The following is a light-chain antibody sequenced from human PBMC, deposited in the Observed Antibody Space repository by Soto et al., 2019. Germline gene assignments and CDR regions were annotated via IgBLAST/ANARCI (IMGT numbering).Light chain of an antibody. CDR1: QTIANI. V-gene: IGKV3-15*01. CDR3: QHYNNSPPYT. J-gene: IGKJ2*01. Sequence: ETVMTQSPATLSASPGARATLSCRASQTIANISAWYQQTPGQPPRLLIYGASTRATGIPARFSGSGSGTEFTLTISSLQSEDFAIYYCQHYNNSPPYTFGQGTKLEIK. CDR2: GAS.